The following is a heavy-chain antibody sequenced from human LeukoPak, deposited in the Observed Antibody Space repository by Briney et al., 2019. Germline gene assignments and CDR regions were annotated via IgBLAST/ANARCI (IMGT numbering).Heavy chain of an antibody. CDR2: INAGNGNT. D-gene: IGHD3-22*01. CDR1: GYTFTSYA. V-gene: IGHV1-3*01. Sequence: ASVKVSCKASGYTFTSYAMHWVRQAPGQRLEWMGWINAGNGNTKYSQKFQGRVTITRDTSASTAYMELSSLRSEDTAVYYCASVRVGRYYDSSGYYPTNWGQGTLVTVSS. CDR3: ASVRVGRYYDSSGYYPTN. J-gene: IGHJ4*02.